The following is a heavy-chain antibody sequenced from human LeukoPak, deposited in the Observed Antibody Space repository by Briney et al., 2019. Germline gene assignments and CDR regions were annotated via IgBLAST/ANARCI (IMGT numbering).Heavy chain of an antibody. D-gene: IGHD2-21*02. Sequence: GGSLRLSCAASGFTFSSYAMSWVRQAPGKGLEWVSAISGSGGSTYYADSVKGRFTITRDNSKNTLYLQMNSLRAEDTAVYYCAKAYCGGDCYFDYWGQGTLVTVSS. CDR2: ISGSGGST. J-gene: IGHJ4*02. CDR1: GFTFSSYA. V-gene: IGHV3-23*01. CDR3: AKAYCGGDCYFDY.